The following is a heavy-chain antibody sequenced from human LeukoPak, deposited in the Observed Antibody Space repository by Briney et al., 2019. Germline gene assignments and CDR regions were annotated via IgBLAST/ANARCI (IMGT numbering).Heavy chain of an antibody. J-gene: IGHJ5*02. V-gene: IGHV4-39*01. CDR3: ARISPALGFWSGSKGIDP. CDR2: IYYSGST. CDR1: GGSISSSSYY. Sequence: PSETLSLTCTVSGGSISSSSYYWGWIRQPPGKGLEWIGSIYYSGSTYYNPSLKSRVTISVDTSKNQFSLKLSSVTAADTAVYYCARISPALGFWSGSKGIDPWGQGTLVTVSS. D-gene: IGHD3-3*01.